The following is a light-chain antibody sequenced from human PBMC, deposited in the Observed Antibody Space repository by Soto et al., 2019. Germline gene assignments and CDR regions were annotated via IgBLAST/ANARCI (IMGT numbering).Light chain of an antibody. CDR1: SSNIGAVYE. V-gene: IGLV1-40*01. J-gene: IGLJ7*01. Sequence: QAVVTQPPSVSGAPGQRGTISCTGSSSNIGAVYEVHWYQQLPGTAPKLLIYGNSNRPSGVPDRFSGSQSGTSASLAITGLQAEDEADYYCQSYDSSLSGSVCVGGTQLPVL. CDR3: QSYDSSLSGSV. CDR2: GNS.